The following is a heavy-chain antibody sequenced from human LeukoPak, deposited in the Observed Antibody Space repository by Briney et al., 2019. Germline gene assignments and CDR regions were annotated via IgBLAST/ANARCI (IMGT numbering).Heavy chain of an antibody. J-gene: IGHJ4*02. V-gene: IGHV3-30*02. CDR3: AKDNSFSSSWYYFDY. CDR2: IRYDGSNK. CDR1: GFTFSSYG. Sequence: PGGSLRLSCAASGFTFSSYGMHWVRQAPGKGLEWVAFIRYDGSNKYYADSVKGRFTISRDNSKNTLYLQMNSLRAEDTAVYYCAKDNSFSSSWYYFDYWGQGTLVTVSS. D-gene: IGHD6-13*01.